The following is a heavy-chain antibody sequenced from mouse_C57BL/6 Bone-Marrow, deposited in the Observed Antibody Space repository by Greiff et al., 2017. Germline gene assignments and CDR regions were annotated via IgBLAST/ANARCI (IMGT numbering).Heavy chain of an antibody. J-gene: IGHJ3*01. Sequence: EVNLVESGGGLVKPGGSLKLSCAASGFTFSSYTMSWVRQTPEKRLEWVATISGGAGNTYYPDSVKGRFTISRDNAKNTLYMQMSSLRSEDTAVYYCARNLITTVVPFAYWGQGTLVTVSA. CDR1: GFTFSSYT. CDR2: ISGGAGNT. V-gene: IGHV5-9*04. D-gene: IGHD1-1*01. CDR3: ARNLITTVVPFAY.